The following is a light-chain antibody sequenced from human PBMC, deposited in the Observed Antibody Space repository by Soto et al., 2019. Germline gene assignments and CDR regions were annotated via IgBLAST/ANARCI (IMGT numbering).Light chain of an antibody. CDR3: HQYDSYPWT. CDR1: QSISTW. V-gene: IGKV1-5*01. J-gene: IGKJ1*01. Sequence: DIQMTQSPSTLSASVGDRVLITCRASQSISTWLAWYQQKPGKAPTLLISDASNLQSGVPSRFSGSGSGTEFTLTISSLQPDDFSTYYCHQYDSYPWTFGQGTKVEIK. CDR2: DAS.